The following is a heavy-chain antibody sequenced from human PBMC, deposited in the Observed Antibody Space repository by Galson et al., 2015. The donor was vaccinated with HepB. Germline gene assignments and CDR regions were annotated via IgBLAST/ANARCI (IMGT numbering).Heavy chain of an antibody. V-gene: IGHV3-7*03. CDR1: GFTFSSYW. CDR2: IKQDGSEK. Sequence: SLRLSCAASGFTFSSYWMSWVRQAPGKGLEWVANIKQDGSEKYYVDSVKGRFTISRDNAKNSLYLQMNSLRAEDTAVYYCARVLLWFGELLYGPTSYGMDVWGQGTTVTVSS. D-gene: IGHD3-10*01. J-gene: IGHJ6*02. CDR3: ARVLLWFGELLYGPTSYGMDV.